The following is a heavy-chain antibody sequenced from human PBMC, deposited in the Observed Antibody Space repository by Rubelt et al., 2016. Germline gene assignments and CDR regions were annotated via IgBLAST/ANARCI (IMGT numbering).Heavy chain of an antibody. D-gene: IGHD6-19*01. J-gene: IGHJ6*02. Sequence: QLQLQESGPGLVKPSETLSLTCTVSGGSISSSSYYWGWIRQPPGKGLEWIGSIYYSGSTYYNPSLKSRVTISVDTSKNQFSLKLSSGTAADTAGYYCARHVSSGWDYYYGMDVWGQGTTVTVSS. CDR2: IYYSGST. V-gene: IGHV4-39*01. CDR3: ARHVSSGWDYYYGMDV. CDR1: GGSISSSSYY.